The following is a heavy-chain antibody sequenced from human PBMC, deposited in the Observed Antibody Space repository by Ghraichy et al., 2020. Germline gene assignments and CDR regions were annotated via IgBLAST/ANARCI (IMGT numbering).Heavy chain of an antibody. D-gene: IGHD6-19*01. CDR3: AKSAGVSSGWGYYAMDV. CDR1: GFTFSNYG. Sequence: GGSLRLSCAASGFTFSNYGMSWARQAPGKGLEWVSIISGSGGSTDYADSVKGRFTISRDNSKNTLYLQMNSLRDEDTAVYYCAKSAGVSSGWGYYAMDVWGQGTTVTVSS. J-gene: IGHJ6*02. V-gene: IGHV3-23*01. CDR2: ISGSGGST.